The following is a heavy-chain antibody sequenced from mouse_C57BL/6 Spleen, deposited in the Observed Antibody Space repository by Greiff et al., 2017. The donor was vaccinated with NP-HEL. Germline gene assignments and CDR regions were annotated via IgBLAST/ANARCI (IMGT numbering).Heavy chain of an antibody. Sequence: QVQLQQPGAELVKPGASVKMSCKASGYTFTSYWITWVKQRPGQGLEWIGDIYPGSGSTNYNEKFKSKATLTVDTSSRTAYMQLSRLTSEDSAVYYCARVEIYYGNFDYWGQGTTLTVSS. J-gene: IGHJ2*01. D-gene: IGHD2-1*01. V-gene: IGHV1-55*01. CDR2: IYPGSGST. CDR3: ARVEIYYGNFDY. CDR1: GYTFTSYW.